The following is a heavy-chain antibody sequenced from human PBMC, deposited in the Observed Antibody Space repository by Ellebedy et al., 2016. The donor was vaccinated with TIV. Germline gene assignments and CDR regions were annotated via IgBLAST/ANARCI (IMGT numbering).Heavy chain of an antibody. Sequence: SETLSLTCTVSGDSVSSGYYYWSWIRQHPAKGLEWIGYIYYSGSTYYNPSLKSRVTVSVDTSNNQFFLTLNSVTAADTAVYYCARDGSWGRDIGVVTPYGMDVWGQGTTVIVSS. D-gene: IGHD3-3*01. J-gene: IGHJ6*02. CDR1: GDSVSSGYYY. V-gene: IGHV4-31*03. CDR2: IYYSGST. CDR3: ARDGSWGRDIGVVTPYGMDV.